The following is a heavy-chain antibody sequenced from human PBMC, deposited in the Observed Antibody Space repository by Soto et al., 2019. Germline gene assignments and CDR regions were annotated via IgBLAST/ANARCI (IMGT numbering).Heavy chain of an antibody. CDR3: AKDLDGYFDY. D-gene: IGHD3-3*01. Sequence: GGSLRLSCAASGFTFSSYGMHWVRQAPGKGLEWVAVISYDGSNKYYADSVKGRFTISRDNSKNTLYLQMNSLRAEDTAVYYCAKDLDGYFDYSGQGTLVTVSS. V-gene: IGHV3-30*18. CDR2: ISYDGSNK. CDR1: GFTFSSYG. J-gene: IGHJ4*02.